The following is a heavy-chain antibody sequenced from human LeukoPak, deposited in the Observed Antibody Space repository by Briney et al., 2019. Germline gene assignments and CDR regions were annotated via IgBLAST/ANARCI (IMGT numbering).Heavy chain of an antibody. V-gene: IGHV4-31*03. CDR3: ARDYGSGSYKDYYYGMDV. CDR1: GGSISSGGYY. Sequence: SQTLSLTCTVSGGSISSGGYYWSWIRQHPGKGLEWIGYIYYSGSTYYNPSLKSRVTISVDTSKNQFSLKLSSVTAAGTAVYYCARDYGSGSYKDYYYGMDVWGKGTTVTVSS. D-gene: IGHD3-10*01. J-gene: IGHJ6*04. CDR2: IYYSGST.